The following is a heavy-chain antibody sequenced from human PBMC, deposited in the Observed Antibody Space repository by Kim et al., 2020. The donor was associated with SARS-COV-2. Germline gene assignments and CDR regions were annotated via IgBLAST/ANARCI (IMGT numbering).Heavy chain of an antibody. CDR2: ISSSSSYI. Sequence: GGSLRLSCAASGFTFSSYSMNWVRQAPGKGLEWVSSISSSSSYIYYADSVKGRFTISRDNAKNSLYLQMNSLRAEDTAVYYCARDSGPRFNYDFWSGSYYYYYGMDVWGQGTTVTVSS. J-gene: IGHJ6*02. V-gene: IGHV3-21*01. D-gene: IGHD3-3*01. CDR1: GFTFSSYS. CDR3: ARDSGPRFNYDFWSGSYYYYYGMDV.